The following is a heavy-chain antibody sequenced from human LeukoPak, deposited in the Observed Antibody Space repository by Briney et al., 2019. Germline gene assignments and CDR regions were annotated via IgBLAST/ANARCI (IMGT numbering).Heavy chain of an antibody. J-gene: IGHJ5*02. CDR3: AREIRHQLPAIAVAGTDWFDP. CDR1: GGSISSYY. V-gene: IGHV4-4*07. Sequence: SETLSLTCTVSGGSISSYYWSWIRQPAGKGLEWVGRIYTSGSTNYNPSHKSRVTMSVDTSKNQFSLKLSSVTAADTAVYYCAREIRHQLPAIAVAGTDWFDPWGQGTLVTVSS. CDR2: IYTSGST. D-gene: IGHD6-19*01.